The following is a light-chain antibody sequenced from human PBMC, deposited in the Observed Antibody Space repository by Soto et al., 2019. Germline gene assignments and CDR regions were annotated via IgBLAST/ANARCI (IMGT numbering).Light chain of an antibody. CDR1: GSDVGGYNY. CDR3: SSYTSASTPLV. V-gene: IGLV2-14*01. CDR2: DVS. Sequence: QSALTQPASVSGSPGQSITISCTGTGSDVGGYNYVSWYQQHPGKAPKVMIYDVSNRPSGVSIRFSGSKSGNTASLTISGLQDEDEADYYCSSYTSASTPLVFGGGTKLTVL. J-gene: IGLJ2*01.